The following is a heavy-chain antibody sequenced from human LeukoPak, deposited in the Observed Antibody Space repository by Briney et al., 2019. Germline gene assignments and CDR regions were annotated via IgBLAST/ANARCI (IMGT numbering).Heavy chain of an antibody. V-gene: IGHV3-15*01. CDR2: IKSKTDGGTT. J-gene: IGHJ3*02. CDR3: ATDKIFAPYYGDYPVDI. D-gene: IGHD4-17*01. Sequence: PGGSLRLSCAASGFTFSNAWMSWVRQAPGKGLEWVGRIKSKTDGGTTDYAAPVKGRFTISRDDSKNTLYLQMNSLKTEDTAVYYCATDKIFAPYYGDYPVDIWGQGTMVTVSS. CDR1: GFTFSNAW.